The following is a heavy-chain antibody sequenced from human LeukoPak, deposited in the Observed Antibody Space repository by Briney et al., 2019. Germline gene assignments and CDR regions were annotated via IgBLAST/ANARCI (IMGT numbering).Heavy chain of an antibody. CDR2: IWYDGSNK. J-gene: IGHJ6*02. CDR1: GFTFSSYG. V-gene: IGHV3-33*01. Sequence: GGSLRLSCAASGFTFSSYGMHWVRQAPGKGLEWVAVIWYDGSNKYYADSVKGRFTISRDNSKNTLYLQMTSLRAEDTAVYYCARGLGYCSSTSSRLGYGMDVWGQGTTVTVSS. D-gene: IGHD2-2*01. CDR3: ARGLGYCSSTSSRLGYGMDV.